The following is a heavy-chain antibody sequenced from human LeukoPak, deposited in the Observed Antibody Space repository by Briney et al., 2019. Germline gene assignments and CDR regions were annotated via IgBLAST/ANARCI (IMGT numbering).Heavy chain of an antibody. V-gene: IGHV5-51*01. CDR2: IYPGDSDT. CDR1: GYSFTYYW. J-gene: IGHJ4*02. Sequence: GESLQISCKGSGYSFTYYWIGWVRPMPGKGLEWMGIIYPGDSDTRYRPSFQGQVTISVDKSISTAYLQWSSLKASDTAMYYCARQDGNSKYYFDYWGQGTLVTVSS. D-gene: IGHD1-1*01. CDR3: ARQDGNSKYYFDY.